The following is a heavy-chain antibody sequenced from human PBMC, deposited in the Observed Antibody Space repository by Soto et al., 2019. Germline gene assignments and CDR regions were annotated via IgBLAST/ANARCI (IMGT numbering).Heavy chain of an antibody. CDR3: TTDPAGGVTPREVPDF. J-gene: IGHJ4*02. CDR1: GFTVSNAW. V-gene: IGHV3-15*01. Sequence: EVQLVESGGGLVKPGASLRLSCAVSGFTVSNAWMSWVRQAPGKGLEWVGRFKSKSDGATIDYATPVKGRFTISRDDSQNTLYLQTNSLKTEDTAVYYCTTDPAGGVTPREVPDFWGQGTLVTVSS. D-gene: IGHD2-8*01. CDR2: FKSKSDGATI.